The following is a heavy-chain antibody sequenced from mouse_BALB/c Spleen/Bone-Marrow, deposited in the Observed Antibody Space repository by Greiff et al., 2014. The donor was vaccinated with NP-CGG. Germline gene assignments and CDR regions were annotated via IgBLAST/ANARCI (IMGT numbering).Heavy chain of an antibody. CDR2: INPYNDGT. D-gene: IGHD2-4*01. CDR1: GYTFTAYV. V-gene: IGHV1-14*01. J-gene: IGHJ4*01. Sequence: EVQLQQSGPELVKPGASVKMSCKASGYTFTAYVMHWVKQKPRQGLEWIGYINPYNDGTKYNEMFKGKATLTSDKSSSTAYMELSSLTSEDSAVYYCAREGGLRRGDCYAMDYWGQGTSVTVSS. CDR3: AREGGLRRGDCYAMDY.